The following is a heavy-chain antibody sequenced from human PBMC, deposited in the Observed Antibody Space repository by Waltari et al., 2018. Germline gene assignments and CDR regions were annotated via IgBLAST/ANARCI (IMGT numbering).Heavy chain of an antibody. J-gene: IGHJ5*02. Sequence: QVQLVQSGAEVKKPGASVKVSCKASGYTFTGYYMHWVRQAPGQGLEWMGWINPTSGGTNYAQKFQGRVTMTRDTSISTAYMELSRLRSDDTAVYYCARERINNNWFDPWGQGTLVTVSS. CDR1: GYTFTGYY. V-gene: IGHV1-2*02. CDR2: INPTSGGT. CDR3: ARERINNNWFDP.